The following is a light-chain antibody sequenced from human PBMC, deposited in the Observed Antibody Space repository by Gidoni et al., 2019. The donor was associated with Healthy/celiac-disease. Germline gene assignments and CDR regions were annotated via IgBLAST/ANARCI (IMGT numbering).Light chain of an antibody. CDR2: SAS. CDR3: LQADSFPLT. J-gene: IGKJ5*01. V-gene: IGKV1-12*01. Sequence: DIQMTQSPSSVSVSVGDSVTISCRASHSIGVWLAWYQQRPGNASNLLIYSASILHRGVPSRFSGAGSGTHFTLTISSLQPEDVGTYFCLQADSFPLTFGQGTRLEI. CDR1: HSIGVW.